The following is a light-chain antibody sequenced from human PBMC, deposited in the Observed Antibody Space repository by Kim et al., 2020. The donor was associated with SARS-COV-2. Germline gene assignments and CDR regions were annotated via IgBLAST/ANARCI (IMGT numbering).Light chain of an antibody. CDR1: QSISSY. Sequence: SVGDRVTITCRARQSISSYLNWYQQKPGKAPTLLIYAASSLQSGVSSRFSGSGSGTDFTLTISSLQPEDFASYYCQQSYSTPPRTFGQGTKVDIK. CDR2: AAS. J-gene: IGKJ1*01. CDR3: QQSYSTPPRT. V-gene: IGKV1-39*01.